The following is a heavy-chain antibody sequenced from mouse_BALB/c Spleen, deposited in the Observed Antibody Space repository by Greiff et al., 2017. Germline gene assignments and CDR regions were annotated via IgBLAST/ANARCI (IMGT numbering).Heavy chain of an antibody. J-gene: IGHJ4*01. CDR1: GFNIKDYY. V-gene: IGHV14-3*02. CDR3: AGCVYYAMDY. Sequence: VQLQQSGAELVKPGASVKLSCTASGFNIKDYYMHWVKQRPEQGLEWIGRIDPANGNTNYDPKFKGKATITADTSSNTAYLELSSLTSEDTAVCYCAGCVYYAMDYWGQGTSVTVSS. CDR2: IDPANGNT.